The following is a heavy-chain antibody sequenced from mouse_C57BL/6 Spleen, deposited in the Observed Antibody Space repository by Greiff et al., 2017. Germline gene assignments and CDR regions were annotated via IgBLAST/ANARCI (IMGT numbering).Heavy chain of an antibody. CDR2: IDPEDGET. D-gene: IGHD2-10*01. CDR3: AGSATYYGNYVGYAMDY. Sequence: EVMLVESGAELVKPGASVKLSCTASGFNIKDYYMHWVKQRTEQGLEWIGRIDPEDGETKYAPKFQGKAPITADPSSNTAYLQLSSLTSEDTAVYYCAGSATYYGNYVGYAMDYWGQGTSVTVSS. J-gene: IGHJ4*01. CDR1: GFNIKDYY. V-gene: IGHV14-2*01.